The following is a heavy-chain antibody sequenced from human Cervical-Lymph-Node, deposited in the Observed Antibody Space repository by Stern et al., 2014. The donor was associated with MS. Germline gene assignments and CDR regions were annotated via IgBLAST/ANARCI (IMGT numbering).Heavy chain of an antibody. D-gene: IGHD1-1*01. V-gene: IGHV1-46*01. J-gene: IGHJ4*02. CDR3: ARVLSLATSDS. Sequence: QLVQSGAEIRKPGASVKISCEASGYTFTTYYMHWVRQAPGQGLEWVALFNPSGGKTTYAQRFQGRVTVTGDTSTSTVYMELTGLRSEDTAVYYCARVLSLATSDSWGQGTLVIVSS. CDR1: GYTFTTYY. CDR2: FNPSGGKT.